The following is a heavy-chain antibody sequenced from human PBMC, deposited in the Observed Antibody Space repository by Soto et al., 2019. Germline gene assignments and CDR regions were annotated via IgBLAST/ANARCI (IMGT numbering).Heavy chain of an antibody. J-gene: IGHJ5*02. CDR2: IIPIFGTA. D-gene: IGHD2-2*01. CDR1: GGTFSSYA. V-gene: IGHV1-69*13. Sequence: SVKVSCKASGGTFSSYAISWVRQAPGQGLEWMGGIIPIFGTANYAQKFQGRVTITADESTSTAYMELSSLRSEDTAVYYCARSYCSSTSCYWDWFDPWGQGTLVTVSS. CDR3: ARSYCSSTSCYWDWFDP.